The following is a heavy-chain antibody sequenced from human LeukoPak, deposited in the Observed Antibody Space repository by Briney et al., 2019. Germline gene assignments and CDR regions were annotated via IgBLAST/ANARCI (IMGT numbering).Heavy chain of an antibody. J-gene: IGHJ4*02. D-gene: IGHD3-22*01. V-gene: IGHV4-59*01. Sequence: PSETLSLTCTVSGGSISSYYWSWIRQPPGKGLEWIGYIHYSGSTNYNPSLKTRVTISLDTSTKQFSLKLTSVTAADTAVYYCARAIDFDYWGQGTLVTVSS. CDR2: IHYSGST. CDR1: GGSISSYY. CDR3: ARAIDFDY.